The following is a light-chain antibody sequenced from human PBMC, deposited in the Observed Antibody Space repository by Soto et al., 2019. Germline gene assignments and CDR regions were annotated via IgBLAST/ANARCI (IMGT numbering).Light chain of an antibody. CDR2: EVS. CDR1: SSDVGAYNY. CDR3: SSLTTSFTYV. J-gene: IGLJ1*01. Sequence: QSALTQPASVSGSPGQSVAISCTGTSSDVGAYNYISWYQQHPGKAPKLLLSEVSNRPSGVSDRFSGSKSGNTASLTISGLQAEDEADYYCSSLTTSFTYVFGTG. V-gene: IGLV2-14*01.